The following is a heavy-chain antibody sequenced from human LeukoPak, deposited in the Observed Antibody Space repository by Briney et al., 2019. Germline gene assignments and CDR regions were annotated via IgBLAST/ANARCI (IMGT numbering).Heavy chain of an antibody. CDR3: ARDKGTTYLSSFDY. CDR1: GGSISSGSYY. D-gene: IGHD1-14*01. J-gene: IGHJ4*02. CDR2: INHSGST. Sequence: SETLSLTCTVSGGSISSGSYYWSWIRQPPGKGLEWIGEINHSGSTNYNPSLKSRVTISVDTSKNQFSRKLSSVTAADTAVYYCARDKGTTYLSSFDYWGQGTLVTVSS. V-gene: IGHV4-39*07.